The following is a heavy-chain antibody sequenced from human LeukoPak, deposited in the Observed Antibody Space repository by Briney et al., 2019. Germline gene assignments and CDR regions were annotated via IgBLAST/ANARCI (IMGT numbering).Heavy chain of an antibody. D-gene: IGHD3-10*01. CDR3: ARACITMVRGVIGWFDP. CDR2: INHSGST. V-gene: IGHV4-34*01. J-gene: IGHJ5*02. CDR1: GGSFSGYY. Sequence: SETLSLTCAVYGGSFSGYYWSWIRQPPGKGLEWIGEINHSGSTNYNPSLKSRVTISVDTSKNQFSLKLSSVTAADTAVYYCARACITMVRGVIGWFDPWGQGTLVTVSS.